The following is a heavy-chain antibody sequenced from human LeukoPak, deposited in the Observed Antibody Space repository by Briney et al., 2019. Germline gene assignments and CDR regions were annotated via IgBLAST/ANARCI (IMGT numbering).Heavy chain of an antibody. CDR1: GFTFSTYE. Sequence: PGGSLRLSCAASGFTFSTYEMNWVRQAPGKGLEWVAFIRYDGSNKYYADSVKGRFTISRDNSKNTLYLQMNSLRAEDTAVYYCANSPGDRIYGDYVPFYYYYYYYMDVWGKGTTVTISS. D-gene: IGHD4-17*01. CDR2: IRYDGSNK. J-gene: IGHJ6*03. CDR3: ANSPGDRIYGDYVPFYYYYYYYMDV. V-gene: IGHV3-30*02.